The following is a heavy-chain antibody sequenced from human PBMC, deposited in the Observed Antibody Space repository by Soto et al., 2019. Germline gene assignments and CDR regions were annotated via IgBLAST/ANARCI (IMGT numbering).Heavy chain of an antibody. CDR2: ISSSSSYI. J-gene: IGHJ3*02. CDR1: GFTFSSYS. Sequence: GGSLRLSCAASGFTFSSYSMNWVRQAPGKGLEWVSSISSSSSYIYYADSVKGRFTISRDNAKNSLYLQMNSLRAEDTVVYYCASSGVVVAAWDAFDIWGQGTMVTVSS. CDR3: ASSGVVVAAWDAFDI. V-gene: IGHV3-21*01. D-gene: IGHD2-15*01.